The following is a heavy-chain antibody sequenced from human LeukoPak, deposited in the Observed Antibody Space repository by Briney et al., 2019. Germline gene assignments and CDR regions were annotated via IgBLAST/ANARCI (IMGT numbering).Heavy chain of an antibody. J-gene: IGHJ4*02. Sequence: GGSVRLSCAASGFTVSSNYMSWVRQAPGKGLEWVSVIYSGGSTYYADSVKGRFTISRHDSKNTLYLQVNSLRAEDTAVYYCARVYYDSSGYYLDYWGQGTLVTVSS. CDR1: GFTVSSNY. V-gene: IGHV3-53*04. CDR2: IYSGGST. D-gene: IGHD3-22*01. CDR3: ARVYYDSSGYYLDY.